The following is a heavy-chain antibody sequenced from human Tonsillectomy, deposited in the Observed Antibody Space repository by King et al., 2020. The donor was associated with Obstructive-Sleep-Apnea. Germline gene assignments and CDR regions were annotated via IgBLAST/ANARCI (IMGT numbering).Heavy chain of an antibody. CDR3: TRRGILGATTGYDY. V-gene: IGHV3-73*01. J-gene: IGHJ4*02. CDR2: VSSKANNYAT. Sequence: EVQLVESGGGLVQPGGSLKLSCAASGFSFSGSAMHWVRQASGKGLEWVGRVSSKANNYATAYAASVTGRFTISRDDSRPTAYLQMNSLKTEDPAVYFCTRRGILGATTGYDYWGQGTLVTVSS. CDR1: GFSFSGSA. D-gene: IGHD1-26*01.